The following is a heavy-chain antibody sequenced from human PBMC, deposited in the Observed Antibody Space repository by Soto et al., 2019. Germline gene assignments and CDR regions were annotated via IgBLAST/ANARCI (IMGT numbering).Heavy chain of an antibody. CDR1: VFTFISFW. V-gene: IGHV3-74*01. CDR2: ASPDGTST. CDR3: TRHGSGDYFLFDP. Sequence: GWSLRLSCASSVFTFISFWMHWVRQAPGKGLEWVSRASPDGTSTSYADSVKGRFTISRDNAKHTLFMQMNSLRAEDTAVYYCTRHGSGDYFLFDPWGQGTLVTVSS. D-gene: IGHD4-17*01. J-gene: IGHJ5*02.